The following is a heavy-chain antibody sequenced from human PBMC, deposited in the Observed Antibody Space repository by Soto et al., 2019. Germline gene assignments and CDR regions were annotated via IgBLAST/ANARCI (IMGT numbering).Heavy chain of an antibody. CDR3: GGGYCSSTSCYGGNAFDI. CDR1: GYSFTSYW. V-gene: IGHV5-51*01. D-gene: IGHD2-2*01. J-gene: IGHJ3*02. CDR2: IYPGDSDT. Sequence: PGESLKISCKGSGYSFTSYWIGWVRQMPGKGLEWMGIIYPGDSDTRYSPSFQGQVTISADKSISTAYLQWSSLKASDTAMYYCGGGYCSSTSCYGGNAFDIWGKGTMVTVSS.